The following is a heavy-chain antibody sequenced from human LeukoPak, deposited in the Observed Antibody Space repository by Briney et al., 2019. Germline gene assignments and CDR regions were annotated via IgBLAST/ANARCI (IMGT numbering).Heavy chain of an antibody. CDR3: ARGYYYGIYFDY. CDR1: GGSFSGYY. V-gene: IGHV4-34*01. CDR2: INHSGST. Sequence: PSETLSLTCAVYGGSFSGYYWSWIRQPPGKGLEWIGEINHSGSTNYNPSLKSRVTISVDTSKNQFSLKLSSVTAADTAEYYCARGYYYGIYFDYWGQGTLVTVSS. D-gene: IGHD3-10*01. J-gene: IGHJ4*02.